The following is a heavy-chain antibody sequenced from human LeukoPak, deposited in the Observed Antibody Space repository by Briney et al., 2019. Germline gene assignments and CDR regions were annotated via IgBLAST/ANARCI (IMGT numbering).Heavy chain of an antibody. CDR3: AKDQQWLVEYYFDY. J-gene: IGHJ4*02. Sequence: PGGSLRLSCAASGFTFSSCSMNWVRQAPGKGLEWVSAISGSGGSTYYADSVKGRFTISRDNSKNTLYLQMNSLRAEDTAVYYCAKDQQWLVEYYFDYWGQGTLVTVSS. CDR2: ISGSGGST. V-gene: IGHV3-23*01. CDR1: GFTFSSCS. D-gene: IGHD6-19*01.